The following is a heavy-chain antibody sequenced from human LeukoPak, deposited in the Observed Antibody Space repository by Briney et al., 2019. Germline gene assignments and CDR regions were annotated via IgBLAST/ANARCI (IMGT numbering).Heavy chain of an antibody. CDR2: ISSSSSYI. V-gene: IGHV3-21*01. Sequence: PGGSLRLSCVASGFTFSSYTMNWVRQAPGKGLEWVSSISSSSSYIYYADSVKGRFTISRDNAKNSLYLQMNSLRAEDTAVYYCARDLGWGREPGRSFDYWGQGTLVTVSS. CDR3: ARDLGWGREPGRSFDY. D-gene: IGHD3-16*01. CDR1: GFTFSSYT. J-gene: IGHJ4*02.